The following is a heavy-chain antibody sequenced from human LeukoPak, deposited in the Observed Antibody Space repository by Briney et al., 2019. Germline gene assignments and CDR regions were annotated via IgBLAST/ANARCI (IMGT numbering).Heavy chain of an antibody. Sequence: SETPSLTCTVSGGFISSSSYYWGWIRQPPGKGLEWIGEINHSGSTNYNPSLKSRVTISVDTSKNQFSLKLSSVTAADTAVYYCARGSDVLLWFGELLPNWFDPWGQGTLVTVSS. CDR1: GGFISSSSYY. V-gene: IGHV4-39*07. CDR3: ARGSDVLLWFGELLPNWFDP. D-gene: IGHD3-10*01. CDR2: INHSGST. J-gene: IGHJ5*02.